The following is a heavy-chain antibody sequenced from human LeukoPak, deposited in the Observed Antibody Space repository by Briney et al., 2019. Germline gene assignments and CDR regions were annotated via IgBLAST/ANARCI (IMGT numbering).Heavy chain of an antibody. D-gene: IGHD6-6*01. Sequence: SETLSLTCTVSGGSISSSSYYWGWIRQPPGKGLEWIGGIYYSGSTYYNPSLKSRVTISVDTSKNQFSLKLSSVTAADTAVYYCARAGSSGPSDWFDPWGQGTLVTVSS. CDR1: GGSISSSSYY. CDR2: IYYSGST. V-gene: IGHV4-39*01. CDR3: ARAGSSGPSDWFDP. J-gene: IGHJ5*02.